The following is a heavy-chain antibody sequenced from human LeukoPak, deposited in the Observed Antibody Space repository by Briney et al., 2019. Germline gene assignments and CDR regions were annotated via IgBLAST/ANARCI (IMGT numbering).Heavy chain of an antibody. J-gene: IGHJ5*02. CDR1: GGTFSSYA. V-gene: IGHV1-69*13. Sequence: SVKVSCKASGGTFSSYAVSWVRQAPGQGLEWMGGIIPIFGTANYAQKFQGRVTITADESTSTAYMELSSLRSEDTAVYYCAREGEDYGDYYNWFDPWGQGTLVTVSS. D-gene: IGHD4-17*01. CDR3: AREGEDYGDYYNWFDP. CDR2: IIPIFGTA.